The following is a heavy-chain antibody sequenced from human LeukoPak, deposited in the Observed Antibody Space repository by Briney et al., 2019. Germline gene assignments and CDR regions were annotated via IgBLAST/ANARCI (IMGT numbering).Heavy chain of an antibody. CDR2: IDYSRYT. J-gene: IGHJ5*02. CDR1: GGSISGYY. V-gene: IGHV4-59*12. D-gene: IGHD3-9*01. CDR3: SRDEDGIRDFDP. Sequence: SETLSLTCTVSGGSISGYYWSWIRQPPGKALEGMAYIDYSRYTNSNHSLKTRVTISVDTSKRQFSLRLNSVTAADTAFYYFSRDEDGIRDFDPWGQGTLVTVSS.